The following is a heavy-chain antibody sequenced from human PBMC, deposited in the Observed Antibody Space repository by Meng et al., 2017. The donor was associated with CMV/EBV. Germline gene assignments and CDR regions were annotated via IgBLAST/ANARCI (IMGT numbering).Heavy chain of an antibody. CDR3: ARERRDISWFDP. CDR2: IYYSGST. Sequence: SETLSLTCTVSGGSISSGGYYWSWIRQHPGKGLEWIGYIYYSGSTYYNPSLKSRVTISVDTSKNQFSLKLGSVTAADTAVYYCARERRDISWFDPWGQGTLVTVSS. V-gene: IGHV4-31*03. J-gene: IGHJ5*02. CDR1: GGSISSGGYY. D-gene: IGHD2-15*01.